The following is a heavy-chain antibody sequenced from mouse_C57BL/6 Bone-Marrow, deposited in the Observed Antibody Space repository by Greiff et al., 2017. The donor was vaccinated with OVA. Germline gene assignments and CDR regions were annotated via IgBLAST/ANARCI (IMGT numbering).Heavy chain of an antibody. Sequence: VKLQQPGAELVMPGASVKLSCKASGYTFTSYWMHWVKQRPGQGLEWIGEIDPSDSYTNYNQKFKGKSTLTVDKSSSTAYMQLSSLTSEDSAVYYCARENYYGSSYWYFDVWGTGTTVTVSS. J-gene: IGHJ1*03. CDR2: IDPSDSYT. CDR3: ARENYYGSSYWYFDV. D-gene: IGHD1-1*01. V-gene: IGHV1-69*01. CDR1: GYTFTSYW.